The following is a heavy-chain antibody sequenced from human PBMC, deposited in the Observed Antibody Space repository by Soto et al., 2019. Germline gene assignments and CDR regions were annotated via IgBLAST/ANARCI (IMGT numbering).Heavy chain of an antibody. D-gene: IGHD2-15*01. J-gene: IGHJ4*02. V-gene: IGHV4-30-2*01. CDR2: MYHSGST. CDR1: GGSISSGGYS. Sequence: SETLSLTCAVSGGSISSGGYSWSWIRQPPGKGLEWIGYMYHSGSTYYNPSLKSRVTISIDRSKNQFSLKLSSVTAADTAVYYCARAGAATLSDYWGQGTLVT. CDR3: ARAGAATLSDY.